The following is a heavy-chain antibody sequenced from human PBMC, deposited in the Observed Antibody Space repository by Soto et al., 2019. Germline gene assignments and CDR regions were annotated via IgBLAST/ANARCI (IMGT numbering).Heavy chain of an antibody. D-gene: IGHD1-26*01. V-gene: IGHV3-23*01. CDR3: AKSGASERGETYYFDY. J-gene: IGHJ4*02. CDR2: ISGSGGST. CDR1: GFTFSSYA. Sequence: GGSLRLSCAASGFTFSSYAMSWVRQAPGKGLEWVSAISGSGGSTYYADSVKGRFTISRDNSKNTLYLQMNSLRAEDTAVYYCAKSGASERGETYYFDYWGQGTLVTVS.